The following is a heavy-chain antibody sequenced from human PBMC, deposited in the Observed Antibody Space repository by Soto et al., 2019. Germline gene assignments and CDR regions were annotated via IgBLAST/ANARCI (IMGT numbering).Heavy chain of an antibody. CDR3: ARARHGSGSYRFDY. V-gene: IGHV3-53*04. J-gene: IGHJ4*02. D-gene: IGHD3-10*01. CDR1: GFTVSRNY. Sequence: GGSLRLSCAASGFTVSRNYMSWVRQAPGKGLEWVSVIYSGGSTYYADSVKGRFTISRHNSKNTLYLQMNSLRAEDTAVYYCARARHGSGSYRFDYWGQGTLVTVS. CDR2: IYSGGST.